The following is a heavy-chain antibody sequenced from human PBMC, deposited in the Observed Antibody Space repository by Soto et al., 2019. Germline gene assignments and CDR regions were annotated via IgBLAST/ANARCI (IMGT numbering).Heavy chain of an antibody. J-gene: IGHJ4*02. CDR1: GFTFRTYY. D-gene: IGHD6-6*01. CDR3: SRQYPSSSRHFDH. Sequence: EVELVESGGGLVKPGGSLKLSCAASGFTFRTYYMIWVRQAPGKGLEWVSSISAGSSNIFYAPSVNGRFTISRDNAKNLLYLQINSLRAEDTAVYYCSRQYPSSSRHFDHWGQGTLVIVSS. CDR2: ISAGSSNI. V-gene: IGHV3-21*01.